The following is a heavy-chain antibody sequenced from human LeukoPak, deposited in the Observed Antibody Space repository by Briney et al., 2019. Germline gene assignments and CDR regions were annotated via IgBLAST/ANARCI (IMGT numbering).Heavy chain of an antibody. CDR2: ISESADNT. V-gene: IGHV3-23*01. Sequence: GGCLRLSCTASGFTLRRNATCWVRPTPGEELDGVSTISESADNTNDAEAVMRRSTISTDNSRNTMDLQTTSLRAEDTAVYYCAKQGFGCWGQGTLVTVSS. J-gene: IGHJ4*01. CDR3: AKQGFGC. CDR1: GFTLRRNA.